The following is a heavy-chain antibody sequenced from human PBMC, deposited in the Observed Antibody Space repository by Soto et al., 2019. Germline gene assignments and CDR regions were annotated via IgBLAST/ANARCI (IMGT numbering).Heavy chain of an antibody. CDR3: VRGQDSRGYSVFNH. V-gene: IGHV3-74*01. CDR1: GFTLNSFF. J-gene: IGHJ4*02. Sequence: PGGSLRLSCAASGFTLNSFFMHWVRQAPGKGLMWVSRINNDGSSTTYADSVKGRFTISRDNAKNTLYLQMNSLRADDTAVYFCVRGQDSRGYSVFNHWGQGAQVTVSS. D-gene: IGHD3-22*01. CDR2: INNDGSST.